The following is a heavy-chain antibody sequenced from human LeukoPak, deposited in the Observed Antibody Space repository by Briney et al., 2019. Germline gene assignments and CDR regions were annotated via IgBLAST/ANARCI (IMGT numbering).Heavy chain of an antibody. D-gene: IGHD3-9*01. CDR3: AREVPGGEDILTGFDY. CDR2: IYTSRST. Sequence: SETLSLTCTVSGGSISSGSYYWSWIRQPAGKGLEWIGRIYTSRSTNYNPSLKSRVTISVDTSKNECSLKLSSVTAADTAVYYCAREVPGGEDILTGFDYWGQGTLVTVSS. J-gene: IGHJ4*02. V-gene: IGHV4-61*02. CDR1: GGSISSGSYY.